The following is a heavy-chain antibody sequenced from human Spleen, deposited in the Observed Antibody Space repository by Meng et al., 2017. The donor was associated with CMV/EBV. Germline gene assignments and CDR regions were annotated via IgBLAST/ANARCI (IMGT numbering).Heavy chain of an antibody. CDR1: GFTFSRYA. D-gene: IGHD3-22*01. CDR2: ISYDGGNK. Sequence: GFTFSRYAMHGVRQAPGKGLEWVAVISYDGGNKYYGDSVKGRFTISRDNSKNTLYLQMNSLRAEDTAVYYCARIRDYYDSSGHILDYWGQGTLVTVSS. J-gene: IGHJ4*02. CDR3: ARIRDYYDSSGHILDY. V-gene: IGHV3-30*04.